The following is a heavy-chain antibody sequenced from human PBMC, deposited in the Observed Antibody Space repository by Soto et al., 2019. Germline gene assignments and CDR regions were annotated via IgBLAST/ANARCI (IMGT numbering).Heavy chain of an antibody. J-gene: IGHJ6*01. CDR3: ATVSNGRYYPGMAV. CDR2: IIPIFGTA. D-gene: IGHD4-17*01. V-gene: IGHV1-69*01. Sequence: FRSNSSSWPRQAPGQGLEWMGGIIPIFGTANYAQKFQGRVTITADESTSTAYMELSSLRSEDTAVYFCATVSNGRYYPGMAVWGHGTTVIVSP. CDR1: FRSNS.